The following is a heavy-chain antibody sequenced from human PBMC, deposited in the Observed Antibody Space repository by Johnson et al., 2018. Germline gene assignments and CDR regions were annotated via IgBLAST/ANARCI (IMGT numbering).Heavy chain of an antibody. D-gene: IGHD7-27*01. J-gene: IGHJ3*02. Sequence: VQLQESGGGLVQXGGSLRLSCAASGFTLSSYWMHWVRQAPGKGLVWVSRISSDGSSTSYADSVKGRFTISRDNAKNTLYLQMNSLRVEDTAVYYCATGDSHAFDIWGQGTMVSVSS. V-gene: IGHV3-74*01. CDR1: GFTLSSYW. CDR2: ISSDGSST. CDR3: ATGDSHAFDI.